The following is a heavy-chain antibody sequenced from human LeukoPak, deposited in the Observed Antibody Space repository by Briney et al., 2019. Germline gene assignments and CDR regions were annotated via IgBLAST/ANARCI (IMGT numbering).Heavy chain of an antibody. Sequence: GGSLRLSCITSGFTFRRSGMFWVRQAPGKGLEWVAFTRYDGSNEYYIGSVKGRFTVSRDNSKNTLYLQMSSLRAEDTAVYYCAQGGSGWSLDSWGQGALVTVSS. J-gene: IGHJ4*02. V-gene: IGHV3-30*02. CDR3: AQGGSGWSLDS. CDR2: TRYDGSNE. D-gene: IGHD6-19*01. CDR1: GFTFRRSG.